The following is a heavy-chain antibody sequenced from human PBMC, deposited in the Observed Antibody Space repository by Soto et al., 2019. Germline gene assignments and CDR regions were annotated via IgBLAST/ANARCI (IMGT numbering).Heavy chain of an antibody. CDR2: INHSGST. J-gene: IGHJ4*02. CDR1: GGSFSGYY. V-gene: IGHV4-34*01. Sequence: QVQLQQWGAGLLKPSETLSLTCAVYGGSFSGYYWSWIRQPPGKGLEWIGEINHSGSTNYNPSLKSRVTISVDTSKNQFSLKLSSVTAADTAVYYCARGRFLEWLLYRYLWRGQFDYWGQGTLVTVSS. D-gene: IGHD3-3*01. CDR3: ARGRFLEWLLYRYLWRGQFDY.